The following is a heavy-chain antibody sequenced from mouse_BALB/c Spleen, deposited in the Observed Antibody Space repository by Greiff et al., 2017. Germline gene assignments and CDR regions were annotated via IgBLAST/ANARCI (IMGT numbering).Heavy chain of an antibody. CDR1: GFSLTGYG. CDR3: ARLGNLYDVFAY. V-gene: IGHV2-6-7*01. J-gene: IGHJ3*01. CDR2: IWGDGST. D-gene: IGHD2-14*01. Sequence: VQLQESGPGLVAPSQSLSITCTVSGFSLTGYGVNWVRQPPGKGLEWLGMIWGDGSTDYNSALKSRLSISKDNAKSQVFLKMNSLQTDDTARYYCARLGNLYDVFAYWGQGTLVTVSA.